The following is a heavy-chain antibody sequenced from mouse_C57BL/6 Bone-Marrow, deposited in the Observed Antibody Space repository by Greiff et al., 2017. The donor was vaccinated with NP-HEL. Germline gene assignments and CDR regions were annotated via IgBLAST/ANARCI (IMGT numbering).Heavy chain of an antibody. V-gene: IGHV1-82*01. J-gene: IGHJ2*01. Sequence: VQLQQSGPELVKPGASVKISCKASGYAFSSSWMNWVKQRPGKGLEWIGRIYPGDGDTNNNGKFKGKATLTADKSTSTAYMQLSSLTSEDSAVYFCARRSLDSSGPYYFDYWGQGTTLSVSS. CDR3: ARRSLDSSGPYYFDY. D-gene: IGHD3-2*02. CDR2: IYPGDGDT. CDR1: GYAFSSSW.